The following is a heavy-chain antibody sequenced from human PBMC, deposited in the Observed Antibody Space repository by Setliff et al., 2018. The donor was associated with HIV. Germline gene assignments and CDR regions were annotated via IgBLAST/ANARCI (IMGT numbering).Heavy chain of an antibody. CDR1: GGSISSYY. Sequence: SETLSLTCTVSGGSISSYYWSWIRQPAGKGLEWIGRIYASGSTNYNPSLKSRVTLSVDTSKNQFSLKVTSVTAADTAVYYCAREIQFSATTYYYYYMDDWGRGTTVTVSS. D-gene: IGHD5-18*01. J-gene: IGHJ6*03. V-gene: IGHV4-4*07. CDR3: AREIQFSATTYYYYYMDD. CDR2: IYASGST.